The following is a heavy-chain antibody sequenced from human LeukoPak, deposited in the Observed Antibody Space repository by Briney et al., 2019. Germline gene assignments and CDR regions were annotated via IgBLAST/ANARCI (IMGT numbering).Heavy chain of an antibody. CDR2: FYHSGST. CDR1: GGSISSYY. D-gene: IGHD6-19*01. CDR3: ARVWYSSGWSHTDSYYFDY. V-gene: IGHV4-38-2*02. J-gene: IGHJ4*02. Sequence: PSETLSLTCTVSGGSISSYYWGWIRQPPGKGQEWLGSFYHSGSTYYNPSLKSRVTISVDTSKNQFSLKLSSVTAADTAVYYCARVWYSSGWSHTDSYYFDYWGQGTLVTVSS.